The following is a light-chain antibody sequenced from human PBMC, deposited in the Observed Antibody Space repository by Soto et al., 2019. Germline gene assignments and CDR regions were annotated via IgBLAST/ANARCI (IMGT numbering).Light chain of an antibody. Sequence: DIQLTQSPSTRSASVGDRVSITCRASKTISRRLEWYPQKPGKAPNXLIFDASRFESGVPSNFTSSGAGTACTRPISSLQPDDVSTYSCQQYNTHRWTFGQGTKVDIK. CDR1: KTISRR. CDR3: QQYNTHRWT. CDR2: DAS. V-gene: IGKV1-5*01. J-gene: IGKJ1*01.